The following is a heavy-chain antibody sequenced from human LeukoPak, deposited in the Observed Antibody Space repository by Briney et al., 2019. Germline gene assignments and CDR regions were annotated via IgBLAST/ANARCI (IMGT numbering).Heavy chain of an antibody. CDR1: GFTFSRFG. CDR3: ARNYEGLF. CDR2: MQYDGSNK. Sequence: GGSLRLSCAASGFTFSRFGMHWVRQAPGKGLEWVAFMQYDGSNKYYADSVKGRFTIARDNSKNALSLQMNSLREDDTAVYYCARNYEGLFWGQGTMVTVSS. D-gene: IGHD1-7*01. J-gene: IGHJ3*01. V-gene: IGHV3-30*02.